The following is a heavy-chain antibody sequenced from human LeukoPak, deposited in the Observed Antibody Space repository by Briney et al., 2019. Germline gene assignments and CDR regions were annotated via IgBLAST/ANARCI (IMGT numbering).Heavy chain of an antibody. CDR2: ISGSGHDI. CDR1: GFTFSDSY. CDR3: RHLDS. Sequence: GGSLRLSCATSGFTFSDSYMTWVRQAPGKGVEWVAYISGSGHDINYSESAKGRFTSSRDNAKNSLYLQMSGLRVEATAARDPRHLDSWGQGTLVTVSS. V-gene: IGHV3-11*04. J-gene: IGHJ4*02. D-gene: IGHD5-24*01.